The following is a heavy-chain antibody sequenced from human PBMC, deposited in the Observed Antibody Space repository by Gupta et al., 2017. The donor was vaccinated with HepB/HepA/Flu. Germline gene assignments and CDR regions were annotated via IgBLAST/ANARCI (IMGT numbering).Heavy chain of an antibody. CDR3: ARHSYYDFWSGYSSYYFDY. Sequence: QLQLQESGPGLVKPSETLSLTCTVSGGSISSSSYYWGWTRQPPGKGLEWIGSIYYSGSTYYNPSLKSRVTISVDTSKNQFSLKLSSVTAADTAVYYCARHSYYDFWSGYSSYYFDYWGQGTLVTVSS. CDR2: IYYSGST. J-gene: IGHJ4*02. CDR1: GGSISSSSYY. D-gene: IGHD3-3*01. V-gene: IGHV4-39*01.